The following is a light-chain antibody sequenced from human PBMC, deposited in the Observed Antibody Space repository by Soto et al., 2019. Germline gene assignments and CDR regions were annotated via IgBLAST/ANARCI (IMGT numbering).Light chain of an antibody. V-gene: IGKV3D-20*02. Sequence: TQSAGTLSLSKGERATLSCRASQSVTSSYLAWYQQKPGQAPRLLIYGASSRATGIPDRFSGSGSGTDFTLTISRLEPEDFAVYYCQQRSNWPITSGQGTRLEI. CDR1: QSVTSSY. CDR3: QQRSNWPIT. J-gene: IGKJ5*01. CDR2: GAS.